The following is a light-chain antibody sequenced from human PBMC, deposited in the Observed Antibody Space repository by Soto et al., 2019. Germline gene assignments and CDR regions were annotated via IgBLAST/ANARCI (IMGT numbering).Light chain of an antibody. CDR3: QQLSNWPALT. CDR2: DAS. CDR1: QSVSYY. V-gene: IGKV3-11*01. Sequence: EVVLTQSPDTLSLSPGESATLSCKASQSVSYYLAWYPQKPGQPPRLLIYDASNRASGVPARVSGSVSGTDFTLTLPSLAPEDFAVSDCQQLSNWPALTLGGGTKVES. J-gene: IGKJ4*01.